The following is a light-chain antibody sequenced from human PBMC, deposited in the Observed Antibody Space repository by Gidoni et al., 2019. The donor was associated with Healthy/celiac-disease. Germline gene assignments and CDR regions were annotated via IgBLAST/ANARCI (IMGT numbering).Light chain of an antibody. V-gene: IGKV3-20*01. CDR1: QSVSSSY. Sequence: IVLTPSPGTLSLSPGERATLSCRASQSVSSSYLAWYQQKPGHAPRLLIYAASSRSTGIPDRFSGSGSGTDFTLTISRLEPEDFAVYYCQQNGSSPQTFGQGTKVEIK. CDR3: QQNGSSPQT. J-gene: IGKJ1*01. CDR2: AAS.